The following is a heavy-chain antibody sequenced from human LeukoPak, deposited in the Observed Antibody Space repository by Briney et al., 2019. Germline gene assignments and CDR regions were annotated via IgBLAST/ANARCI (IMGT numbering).Heavy chain of an antibody. Sequence: ASVKVSCKASGYTFTSYDINWVRQATGQGLEWMGWMDPNSGNTGYAQKFQGRVAMTRNTSISTAYMELSSPRSEDTAVYYCARLNPGFSDAFDIWGQGTMVTVSS. D-gene: IGHD1-14*01. CDR2: MDPNSGNT. J-gene: IGHJ3*02. CDR3: ARLNPGFSDAFDI. V-gene: IGHV1-8*01. CDR1: GYTFTSYD.